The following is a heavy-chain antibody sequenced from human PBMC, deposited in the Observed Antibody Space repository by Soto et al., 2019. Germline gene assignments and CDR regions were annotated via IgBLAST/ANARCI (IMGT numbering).Heavy chain of an antibody. CDR1: GVAFTSYA. CDR2: ISKSGDST. V-gene: IGHV3-23*01. D-gene: IGHD3-3*01. J-gene: IGHJ6*02. CDR3: AKDGGTISSYYGMDV. Sequence: GSLRLSCAASGVAFTSYAMTWVRQVPGEGLQWVSSISKSGDSTYYADSVKGRFTTSRDNSKNTLYLQVSSLRAEDTAVYYCAKDGGTISSYYGMDVWGQGTTVTVSS.